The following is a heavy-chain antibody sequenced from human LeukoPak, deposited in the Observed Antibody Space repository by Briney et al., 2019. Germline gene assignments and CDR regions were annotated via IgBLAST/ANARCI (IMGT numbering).Heavy chain of an antibody. V-gene: IGHV3-23*01. CDR1: GFTFSSYA. CDR2: ISGSGGST. Sequence: GGSLRLSCAASGFTFSSYAMSWVRQAPGKGLEWVSAISGSGGSTYYADSVKGRFTISRDNSKNTLYLQMNSLRAEDTAVYYCAKDGEWVVRGGSYFDYWGQGTLVNVSS. CDR3: AKDGEWVVRGGSYFDY. J-gene: IGHJ4*02. D-gene: IGHD6-19*01.